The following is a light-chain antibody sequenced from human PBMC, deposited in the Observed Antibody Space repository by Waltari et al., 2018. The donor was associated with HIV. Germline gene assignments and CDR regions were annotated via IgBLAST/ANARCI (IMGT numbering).Light chain of an antibody. CDR3: SSYAGNNKWV. V-gene: IGLV2-8*01. CDR2: EVS. Sequence: QSALTQPPSASGSPGQSVTISCTGPSSDVGGYNYVSWYQQYPGKAPKVMIYEVSKRPSGVPNRFSGSKSGNTASLTVSGLQAEDEADYYCSSYAGNNKWVFGGGTKVTVL. CDR1: SSDVGGYNY. J-gene: IGLJ3*02.